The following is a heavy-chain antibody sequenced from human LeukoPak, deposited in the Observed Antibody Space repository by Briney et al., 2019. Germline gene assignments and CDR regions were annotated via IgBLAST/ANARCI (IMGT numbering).Heavy chain of an antibody. CDR1: GDSISTSAYY. CDR2: IYYDGNT. J-gene: IGHJ4*02. Sequence: SETLSLTCAVSGDSISTSAYYWHWRRQPPGKGLEWIGNIYYDGNTRYNPSLKSRVTISVDRSKNQFSLKLSSVTAADTAVYYCARRYYYGSGSPEYWGQGSLVTVSS. D-gene: IGHD3-10*01. V-gene: IGHV4-39*01. CDR3: ARRYYYGSGSPEY.